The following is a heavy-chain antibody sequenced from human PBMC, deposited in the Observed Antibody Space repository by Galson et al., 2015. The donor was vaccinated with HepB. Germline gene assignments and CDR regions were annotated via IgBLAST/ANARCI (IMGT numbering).Heavy chain of an antibody. D-gene: IGHD2-2*01. V-gene: IGHV5-51*01. CDR2: IYPDDSDT. J-gene: IGHJ3*02. CDR3: ARQSMHCSSPSCYVFAFDI. CDR1: GYSFSNYW. Sequence: QSGAEVKKPGESLRISCKGSGYSFSNYWIGWVRQMPGKGLEWMNIIYPDDSDTRYSPSFQGQVTMPADKSISTAYLQWSSLKASDTAMYYCARQSMHCSSPSCYVFAFDIWGQGTMVTVSS.